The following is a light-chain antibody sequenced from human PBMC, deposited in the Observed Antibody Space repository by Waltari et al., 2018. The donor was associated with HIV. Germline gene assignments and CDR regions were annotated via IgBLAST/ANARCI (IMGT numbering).Light chain of an antibody. CDR2: TNN. Sequence: QSVLTQPPSASETPGQRVTISCSGSTSNIRSNTVTWYQQLPGTAPKLLIYTNNQRPSGVPDRFSGSKYGTSASLAISGLQSEDEAHYYCAAWDDSVNGWVFGGGTKLTVL. J-gene: IGLJ3*02. CDR3: AAWDDSVNGWV. V-gene: IGLV1-44*01. CDR1: TSNIRSNT.